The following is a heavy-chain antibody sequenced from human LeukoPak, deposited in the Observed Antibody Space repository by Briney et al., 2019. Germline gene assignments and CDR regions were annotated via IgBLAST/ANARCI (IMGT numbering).Heavy chain of an antibody. CDR3: ARIGSSWYGSYYYMDV. D-gene: IGHD6-13*01. J-gene: IGHJ6*03. V-gene: IGHV3-23*01. CDR1: GFTFSSYG. CDR2: ISGSGGST. Sequence: YPGGSLRLSCAASGFTFSSYGMSWVRQAPGKGLEWVSAISGSGGSTYYADSVKGRFTIPRDNAKNSLYLQMNSLRAEDTAVYYCARIGSSWYGSYYYMDVWGKGTTVTVSS.